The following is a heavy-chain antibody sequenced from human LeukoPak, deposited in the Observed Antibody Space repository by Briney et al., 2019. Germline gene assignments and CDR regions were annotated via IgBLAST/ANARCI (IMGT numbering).Heavy chain of an antibody. V-gene: IGHV3-23*01. CDR2: ISGSGGST. D-gene: IGHD4-23*01. CDR1: GFTFSSYA. CDR3: AKDVSPYGGEWDYFDY. J-gene: IGHJ4*02. Sequence: GGSLRLSCAASGFTFSSYAMSWVRQAPGKGLEWVSAISGSGGSTYLADSVKGRFTISRDNSKNTRYLQMNSLRAEDTAVYYCAKDVSPYGGEWDYFDYWGQGTLVTVSS.